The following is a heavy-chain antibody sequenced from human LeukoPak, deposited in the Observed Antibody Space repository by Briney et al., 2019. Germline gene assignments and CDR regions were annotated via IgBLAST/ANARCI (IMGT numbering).Heavy chain of an antibody. Sequence: PGGSLRLSCAASGFIFSSYSMNWVRQAPGKGLEWVLYISSSSSTIYYADSVKGRFTISRDNAKNSLYLQMNSLRDEDTAVYYCASEDIVATSPDYWGQGTLVTVSS. V-gene: IGHV3-48*02. D-gene: IGHD5-12*01. J-gene: IGHJ4*02. CDR1: GFIFSSYS. CDR2: ISSSSSTI. CDR3: ASEDIVATSPDY.